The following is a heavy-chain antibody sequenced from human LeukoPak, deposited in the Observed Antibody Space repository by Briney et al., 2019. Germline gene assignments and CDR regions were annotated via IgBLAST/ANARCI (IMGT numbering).Heavy chain of an antibody. CDR3: ARAEVQSSGYHF. Sequence: ASMKVSCKASGYTFTGYYMHWVRQAPGQGLEWMGWMNPISGGTNYAQKFQGRVTMTRDRDTNTAYLELTSLRSDDTAVYYCARAEVQSSGYHFWGQGTLVTDSS. D-gene: IGHD6-19*01. CDR2: MNPISGGT. CDR1: GYTFTGYY. V-gene: IGHV1-2*02. J-gene: IGHJ4*02.